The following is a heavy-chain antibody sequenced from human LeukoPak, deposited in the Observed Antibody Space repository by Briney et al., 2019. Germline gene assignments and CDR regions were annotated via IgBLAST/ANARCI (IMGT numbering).Heavy chain of an antibody. CDR2: IKSKTDGGTT. D-gene: IGHD3-22*01. CDR3: TTVGSSRYYYYFDY. Sequence: GGSLRLSCGASGFTFNHAWMSWVRQAPGKGLEWVGRIKSKTDGGTTDYAAPVKGRFTISRDDSKNMLYLQMNSLKTEDTAVYYCTTVGSSRYYYYFDYWGQGKLDTVSS. J-gene: IGHJ4*02. CDR1: GFTFNHAW. V-gene: IGHV3-15*01.